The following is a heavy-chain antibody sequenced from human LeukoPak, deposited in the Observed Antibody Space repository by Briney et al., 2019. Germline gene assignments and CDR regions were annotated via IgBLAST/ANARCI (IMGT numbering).Heavy chain of an antibody. Sequence: PGGSLRLSCAASGFTFSAYWMSWVRQAPGKGLEWVATIKQDGSERFYAGSVKGRFTISRDNAKSSLFLQMNSLRAEDTAVYYCARQPNGGYEGDYFDYWGQGTLVTVSS. CDR1: GFTFSAYW. CDR2: IKQDGSER. J-gene: IGHJ4*02. D-gene: IGHD5-12*01. CDR3: ARQPNGGYEGDYFDY. V-gene: IGHV3-7*01.